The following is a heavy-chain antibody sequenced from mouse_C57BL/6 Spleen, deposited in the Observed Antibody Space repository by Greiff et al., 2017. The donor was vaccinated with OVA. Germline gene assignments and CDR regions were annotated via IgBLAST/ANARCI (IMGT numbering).Heavy chain of an antibody. CDR2: IDPSDSYT. J-gene: IGHJ4*01. CDR3: ARGLYGSSRYAMDY. Sequence: QVHVKQPGAELVMPGASVKLSCKASGYTFTSYWMHWVKQRPGQGLEWIGEIDPSDSYTNYNQKFKGKSTLTVDKSSSTAYMQLSSLTSEDSAVYYCARGLYGSSRYAMDYWGQGTSVTVSS. D-gene: IGHD1-1*01. CDR1: GYTFTSYW. V-gene: IGHV1-69*01.